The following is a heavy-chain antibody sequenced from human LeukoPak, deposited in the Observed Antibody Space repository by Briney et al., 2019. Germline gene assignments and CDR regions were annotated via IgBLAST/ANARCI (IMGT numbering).Heavy chain of an antibody. CDR1: GASISYHY. CDR3: ARGNGDLLD. V-gene: IGHV4-59*11. Sequence: SETLSLTCTVSGASISYHYWNWVRQPPGKGLEWIGSIVNSGSTNYNPSLKSRVTISVDTSQSHFSLKLTSVTSADTAVYYCARGNGDLLDWGQGTLVTVSS. J-gene: IGHJ4*02. D-gene: IGHD1-26*01. CDR2: IVNSGST.